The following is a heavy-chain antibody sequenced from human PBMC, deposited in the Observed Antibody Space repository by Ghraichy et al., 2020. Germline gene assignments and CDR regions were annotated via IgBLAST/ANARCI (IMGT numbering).Heavy chain of an antibody. CDR3: ARGTFDYSREDHGGAFDY. J-gene: IGHJ4*02. CDR2: IAGSRDTI. CDR1: GFTFTTYE. Sequence: GGSLRLSCAASGFTFTTYEMNWVRQSPGKGLEWISYIAGSRDTIYYADSVKGGFTISRDKDSLFLQMNSLRAEDTATYYCARGTFDYSREDHGGAFDYWGQGTLVTVAS. D-gene: IGHD6-13*01. V-gene: IGHV3-48*03.